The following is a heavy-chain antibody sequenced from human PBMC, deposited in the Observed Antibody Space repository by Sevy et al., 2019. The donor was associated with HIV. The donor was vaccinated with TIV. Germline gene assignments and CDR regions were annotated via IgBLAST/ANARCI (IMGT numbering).Heavy chain of an antibody. CDR3: ARPYGSGSWEAFDI. J-gene: IGHJ3*02. V-gene: IGHV3-21*01. D-gene: IGHD3-10*01. Sequence: GGSLRLSCAASGFSFSSYPMNWGRQAPGKGLEWVSSISGSSNYIYYADSLRGRFTISRDNAKNSLYLQMNSLRAEDTAVYYCARPYGSGSWEAFDIWGQGTMVTVSS. CDR1: GFSFSSYP. CDR2: ISGSSNYI.